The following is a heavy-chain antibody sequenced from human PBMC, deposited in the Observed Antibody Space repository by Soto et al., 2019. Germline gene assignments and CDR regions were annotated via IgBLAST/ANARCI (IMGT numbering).Heavy chain of an antibody. Sequence: EVQLVESGGGLVQPGGSLGLYCAASGFTVSSNYMSWVRQAPGKGLEWVSVIYSGGSTYYADCVKGRFTISRHNSKNTLYLQMNSLRAEDTAVYYCAREVCHGWFDPWGQGTLVTVSS. CDR1: GFTVSSNY. J-gene: IGHJ5*02. V-gene: IGHV3-53*04. CDR2: IYSGGST. CDR3: AREVCHGWFDP.